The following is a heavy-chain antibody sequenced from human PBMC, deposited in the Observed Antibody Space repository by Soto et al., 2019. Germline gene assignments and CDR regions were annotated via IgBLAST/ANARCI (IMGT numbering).Heavy chain of an antibody. CDR3: AKGGIVFDYYYYGMDV. CDR2: ISGSGGST. D-gene: IGHD1-26*01. V-gene: IGHV3-23*01. CDR1: GFTFSSYA. J-gene: IGHJ6*02. Sequence: PVGSLRLSCAASGFTFSSYAMSWVRQAPGKGLEWVSGISGSGGSTYYADSVKGRFTISRDNAKNSLYLQMNSLRAEDTAVYYCAKGGIVFDYYYYGMDVWGQGTTVTVSS.